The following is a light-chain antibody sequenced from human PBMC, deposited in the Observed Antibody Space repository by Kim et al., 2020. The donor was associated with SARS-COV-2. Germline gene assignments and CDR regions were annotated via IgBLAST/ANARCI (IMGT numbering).Light chain of an antibody. CDR1: QGIRHD. CDR2: AAS. Sequence: AIQMTQSPSSLSASVGDRVTITCRASQGIRHDLGWYQQKPGKAPKLLIYAASTLQSGVPSRFSGNGSGTDFTLAITDLQPEDFATYYCLQDYNYPLTFGQGTRLEIK. J-gene: IGKJ5*01. CDR3: LQDYNYPLT. V-gene: IGKV1-6*02.